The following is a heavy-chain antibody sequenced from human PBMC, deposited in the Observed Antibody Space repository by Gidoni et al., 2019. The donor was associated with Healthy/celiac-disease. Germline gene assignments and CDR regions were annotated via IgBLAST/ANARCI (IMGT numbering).Heavy chain of an antibody. CDR3: AKDITGGGWYYFDY. J-gene: IGHJ4*02. D-gene: IGHD6-19*01. CDR2: ISWNSGSI. Sequence: EVQLVESGGGLVQPVRSLRLSCAPPGSTFDDYAMHWVRQAPGKGLVWVSGISWNSGSIGYADSVKSRFTISRDNAKNSLYLQMNSLGAEDTALYYCAKDITGGGWYYFDYWGQGTLVTVSS. V-gene: IGHV3-9*01. CDR1: GSTFDDYA.